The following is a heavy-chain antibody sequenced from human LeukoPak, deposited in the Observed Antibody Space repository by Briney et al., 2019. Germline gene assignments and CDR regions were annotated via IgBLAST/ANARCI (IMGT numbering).Heavy chain of an antibody. D-gene: IGHD2-21*02. CDR2: ISTSSTYK. V-gene: IGHV3-21*01. CDR3: ARDRSRLDY. J-gene: IGHJ4*02. CDR1: GFTFSDYG. Sequence: GGSLRLSCEASGFTFSDYGMNWVRQAPGKGLEWVSSISTSSTYKSYADSVKGRCTISRDNAKNSLYLQMNSLRAEDTAVYYCARDRSRLDYWGQGTLVTVSS.